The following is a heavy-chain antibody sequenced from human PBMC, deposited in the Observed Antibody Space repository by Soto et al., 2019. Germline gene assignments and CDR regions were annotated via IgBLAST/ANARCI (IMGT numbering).Heavy chain of an antibody. CDR3: ARDLGATGDY. D-gene: IGHD3-3*01. J-gene: IGHJ4*02. V-gene: IGHV1-46*01. CDR2: INPSGGST. Sequence: QVQLVQSGAEVKKPGASVKVSCKASGYTFTSYYMHWVRQAPGQGLEWMGIINPSGGSTSYAQKFQGRVTMTRDTSTSTVYMELSSLRSEDTDVDYCARDLGATGDYWGQGTLVPDSS. CDR1: GYTFTSYY.